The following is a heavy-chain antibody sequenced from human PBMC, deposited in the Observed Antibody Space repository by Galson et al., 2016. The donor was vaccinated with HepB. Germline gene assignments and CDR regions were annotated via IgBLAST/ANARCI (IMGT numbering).Heavy chain of an antibody. CDR2: ISWTSGTI. Sequence: SLRLSCAASGSSFRTYSMNWVRQAPGKGLEWISYISWTSGTIYYADSVKGRFTISRDNAKDSLYLQMNALRDEDTAVYYFATDSRPDVWGQGTMVTVSS. CDR1: GSSFRTYS. V-gene: IGHV3-48*02. D-gene: IGHD5-18*01. J-gene: IGHJ6*02. CDR3: ATDSRPDV.